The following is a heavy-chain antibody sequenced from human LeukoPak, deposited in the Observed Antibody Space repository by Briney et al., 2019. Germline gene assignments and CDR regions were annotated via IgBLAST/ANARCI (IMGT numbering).Heavy chain of an antibody. CDR3: ARDRYTVVSWYFAL. J-gene: IGHJ2*01. Sequence: KTSETLSLTCTVSGGSISSYYWSWIRQPPGKGLEWIGYIYYSGSTNYNPSLKSRVTISVDTSKNQFSLKLSSVTAADTAVYYCARDRYTVVSWYFALWGRGTLVTVSS. V-gene: IGHV4-59*01. CDR1: GGSISSYY. CDR2: IYYSGST. D-gene: IGHD4-23*01.